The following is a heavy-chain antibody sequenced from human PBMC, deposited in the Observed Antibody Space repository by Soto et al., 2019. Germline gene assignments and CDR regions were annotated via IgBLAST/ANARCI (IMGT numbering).Heavy chain of an antibody. CDR3: ARQAAAGTSGWFDP. D-gene: IGHD6-13*01. J-gene: IGHJ5*02. V-gene: IGHV4-39*01. CDR1: GGSISSSIYY. CDR2: IYYSGST. Sequence: QLQLQESGPGLVKPSETLSLTCTVSGGSISSSIYYWGWIRQPPGKGLEWIGSIYYSGSTYYNPSLKSRVTISVDTSKNQFSLKLSSVTAADTAVYYCARQAAAGTSGWFDPWGQGTLVTVSS.